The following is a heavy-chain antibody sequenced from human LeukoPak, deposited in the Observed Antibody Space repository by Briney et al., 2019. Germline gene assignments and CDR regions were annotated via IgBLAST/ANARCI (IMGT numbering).Heavy chain of an antibody. D-gene: IGHD3-9*01. Sequence: GGSLRLSCAASGFTFDDYGMSWVRQAPGKGLEWVAFIRYDGSNKYYADSVKGRFTISRDNSKNTLYLQMNSLRAEDTAVYYCAKGPNYDILTSYYYYYYMDVWGKGTTVTISS. CDR2: IRYDGSNK. CDR3: AKGPNYDILTSYYYYYYMDV. V-gene: IGHV3-30*02. CDR1: GFTFDDYG. J-gene: IGHJ6*03.